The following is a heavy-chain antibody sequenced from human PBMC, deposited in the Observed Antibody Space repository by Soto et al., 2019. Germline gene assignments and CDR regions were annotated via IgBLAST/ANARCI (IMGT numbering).Heavy chain of an antibody. J-gene: IGHJ6*02. V-gene: IGHV3-23*01. Sequence: GSLRLSCAASGFTFSTYAMTWVRQAPGKGLELVSIISSSGDATYYLDSVKGRFTISRDNSRNTLNLQMNSLRAEDTAVYYCAKNGDFWSWGMDVWGLGTTVTVS. CDR1: GFTFSTYA. CDR2: ISSSGDAT. D-gene: IGHD3-3*01. CDR3: AKNGDFWSWGMDV.